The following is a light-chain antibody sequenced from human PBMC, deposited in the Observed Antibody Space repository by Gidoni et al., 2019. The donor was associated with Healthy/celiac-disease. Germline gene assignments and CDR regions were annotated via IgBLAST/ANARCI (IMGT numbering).Light chain of an antibody. CDR3: QSYDSSLSGLDVV. CDR2: GNS. V-gene: IGLV1-40*01. J-gene: IGLJ2*01. CDR1: SANIGAGYD. Sequence: QSVLTQPPSVSGAPGQSVTLSCTGSSANIGAGYDVHWYQQLPGTAPKLLIYGNSNRPSGVPDRFAGSKSGTSASLAITGLQAEDEADYYCQSYDSSLSGLDVVFGGGTKLTVL.